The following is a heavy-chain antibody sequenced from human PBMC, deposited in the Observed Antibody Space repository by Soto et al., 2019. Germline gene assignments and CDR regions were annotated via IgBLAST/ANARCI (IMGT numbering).Heavy chain of an antibody. J-gene: IGHJ3*02. Sequence: VQLVGSGGGVVQPGRSLRLSCAASGFTFRNYPMNWVRQAPDKGLEWVAVISFDGSKTDYADFVRGRFTISRDNSKSTLYLQMNSLRPEDTAVYYCAQLLGGSYAFEIWGHGTMVTVSS. V-gene: IGHV3-30-3*01. CDR3: AQLLGGSYAFEI. CDR2: ISFDGSKT. D-gene: IGHD1-1*01. CDR1: GFTFRNYP.